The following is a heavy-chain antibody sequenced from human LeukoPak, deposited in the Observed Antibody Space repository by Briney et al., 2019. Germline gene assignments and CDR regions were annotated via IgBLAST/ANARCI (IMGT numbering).Heavy chain of an antibody. CDR2: IYPGDSDT. D-gene: IGHD6-19*01. J-gene: IGHJ3*02. CDR1: GYSFTSYW. Sequence: GESLKISCKGSGYSFTSYWIGWVRQMPGKGLEWMGIIYPGDSDTRYSPSFQGQVTISADKSISTAYLQWSSLKASDTAMYYCARQMQWLPGLDAFDIWGQGTMVTVTS. CDR3: ARQMQWLPGLDAFDI. V-gene: IGHV5-51*01.